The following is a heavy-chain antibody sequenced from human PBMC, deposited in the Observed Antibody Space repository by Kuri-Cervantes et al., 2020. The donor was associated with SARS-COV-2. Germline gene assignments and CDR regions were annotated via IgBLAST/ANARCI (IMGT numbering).Heavy chain of an antibody. V-gene: IGHV4-39*01. D-gene: IGHD3-3*01. CDR3: ARQMMSSITIFGVVITRNWFDP. CDR1: GGSISLTSYH. J-gene: IGHJ5*02. Sequence: GSLRLSCTVSGGSISLTSYHWGWVRQSPGKELEWIGSIYYNGNTYYNPSLKSRVTISVDTSKNQFSLKLSSVTAADTAVYYCARQMMSSITIFGVVITRNWFDPWGQGTLVTVSS. CDR2: IYYNGNT.